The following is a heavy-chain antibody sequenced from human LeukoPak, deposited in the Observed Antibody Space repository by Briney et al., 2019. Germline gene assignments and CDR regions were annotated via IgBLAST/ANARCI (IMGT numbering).Heavy chain of an antibody. CDR3: ARAKHSGSFSL. CDR2: INPNSGGT. J-gene: IGHJ3*01. CDR1: GYTLTELS. D-gene: IGHD1-26*01. Sequence: ASVKVSCKVSGYTLTELSMHWVRQAPGQGLEWMGWINPNSGGTNYAQKFQGRVTMTRDTSISTAYMELSRLRSDDTAVYYCARAKHSGSFSLWGQGTMVTVSS. V-gene: IGHV1-2*02.